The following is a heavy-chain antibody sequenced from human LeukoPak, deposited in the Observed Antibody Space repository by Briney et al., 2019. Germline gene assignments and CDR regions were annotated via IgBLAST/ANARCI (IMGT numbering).Heavy chain of an antibody. V-gene: IGHV1-69*04. Sequence: SVKVSCKASGGTFSSYAISWVRQAPGQGLEWMGRIIPILGIANYAQKFQGRVTITADKSTSTAYMEQSSLRSGDTAVYYCARHGRGGLWGQGTLVTVSS. D-gene: IGHD3-10*01. CDR3: ARHGRGGL. CDR1: GGTFSSYA. CDR2: IIPILGIA. J-gene: IGHJ4*02.